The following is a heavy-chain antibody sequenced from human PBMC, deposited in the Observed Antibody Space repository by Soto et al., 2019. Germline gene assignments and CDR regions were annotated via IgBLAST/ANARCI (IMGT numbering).Heavy chain of an antibody. J-gene: IGHJ4*02. V-gene: IGHV3-30-3*01. Sequence: QVPLVESGGGVVQPGRSLRLSCAASGFTFSRFAMHWVRQAPGKGLEWVAVISYDGSDKYYADSVKGRFTISRDSSNNKVDLQMNGLRPDDTAVYYCAREGVNYACDYWGQGTLVTVSS. D-gene: IGHD1-7*01. CDR3: AREGVNYACDY. CDR2: ISYDGSDK. CDR1: GFTFSRFA.